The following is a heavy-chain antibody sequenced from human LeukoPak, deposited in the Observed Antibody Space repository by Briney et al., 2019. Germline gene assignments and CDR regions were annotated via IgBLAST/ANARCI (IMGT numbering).Heavy chain of an antibody. CDR2: IIPIFGTA. D-gene: IGHD3-22*01. V-gene: IGHV1-69*05. Sequence: AASVKVSCKASGGTFSSYAISWVRQAPGQGLEWMGRIIPIFGTANYAQKFQGRVTITTDESTSTAYMELSSLRSEDTAVYYCASSDTYYYDSSGYLSFDYWGQGTLVTVSS. J-gene: IGHJ4*02. CDR1: GGTFSSYA. CDR3: ASSDTYYYDSSGYLSFDY.